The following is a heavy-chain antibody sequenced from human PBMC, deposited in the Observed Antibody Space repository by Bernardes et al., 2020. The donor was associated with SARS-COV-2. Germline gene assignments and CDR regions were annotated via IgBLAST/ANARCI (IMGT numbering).Heavy chain of an antibody. V-gene: IGHV4-59*08. D-gene: IGHD6-19*01. CDR1: GGSMRNYF. CDR3: ARHRHSSGWQEEAPPFDL. J-gene: IGHJ4*02. Sequence: SETLSLTCSISGGSMRNYFWTWIRQPPGQGLEWIGYVYYSGSSSSNPSLRSRASISVESSKNQFSLRLSSLTAADTAVYYCARHRHSSGWQEEAPPFDLWGQGILVTVSS. CDR2: VYYSGSS.